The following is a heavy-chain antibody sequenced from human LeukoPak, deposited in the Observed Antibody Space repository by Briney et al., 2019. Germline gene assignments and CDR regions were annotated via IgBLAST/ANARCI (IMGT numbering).Heavy chain of an antibody. Sequence: SVKVSCKASGGTFSSYAISWVRQAPGQGLEWMGGVIPIFGTANYAQKFQGRVTITADESASTAYMELSSLRSEDTAVYYCARGGSHYGGQEVDWGQGTLVTVSS. D-gene: IGHD4-23*01. CDR2: VIPIFGTA. CDR3: ARGGSHYGGQEVD. V-gene: IGHV1-69*13. J-gene: IGHJ4*02. CDR1: GGTFSSYA.